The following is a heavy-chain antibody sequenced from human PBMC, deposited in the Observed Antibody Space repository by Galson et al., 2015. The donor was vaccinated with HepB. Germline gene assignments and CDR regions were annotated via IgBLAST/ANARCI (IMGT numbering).Heavy chain of an antibody. J-gene: IGHJ2*01. Sequence: SLRLSCAASGFIFSSYSMNWVRQAPGKGLEWVSYISSSSSAIYYADSVRGRFTISRDNSENSLYLQMSSLRAEDTAVYYCARAQLYESTYRYFDLWGRGTLVTVSS. D-gene: IGHD3-22*01. V-gene: IGHV3-48*04. CDR3: ARAQLYESTYRYFDL. CDR1: GFIFSSYS. CDR2: ISSSSSAI.